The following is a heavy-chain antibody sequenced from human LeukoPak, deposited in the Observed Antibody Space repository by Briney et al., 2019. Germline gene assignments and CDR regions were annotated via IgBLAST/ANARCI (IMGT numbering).Heavy chain of an antibody. CDR2: ISPSGGST. Sequence: ASVKVSCKASGYSFIDFGINWVRQAPGQGPEWMGVISPSGGSTTYAQKFQGRVTITADESTSTAYMELSSLRSEDTAVYYCARSGYDILTGYALSPRWFDPWGQGTLVTVSS. D-gene: IGHD3-9*01. J-gene: IGHJ5*02. CDR1: GYSFIDFG. V-gene: IGHV1-69*13. CDR3: ARSGYDILTGYALSPRWFDP.